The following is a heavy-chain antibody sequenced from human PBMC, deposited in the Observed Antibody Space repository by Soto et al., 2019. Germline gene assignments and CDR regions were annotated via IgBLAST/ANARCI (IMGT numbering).Heavy chain of an antibody. CDR1: GFIFSNYV. J-gene: IGHJ4*02. CDR3: ANGGNRVRGPDY. V-gene: IGHV3-23*01. D-gene: IGHD3-10*01. CDR2: ISGTGGST. Sequence: EVQLLESGGGLVQPGGSLRLSCAASGFIFSNYVLSWVRQAPGKGLEWVSAISGTGGSTYYADSVKGRFTISRDNSKNMLYVQINRLRVEDTAVYYCANGGNRVRGPDYWDQGTLVTVSS.